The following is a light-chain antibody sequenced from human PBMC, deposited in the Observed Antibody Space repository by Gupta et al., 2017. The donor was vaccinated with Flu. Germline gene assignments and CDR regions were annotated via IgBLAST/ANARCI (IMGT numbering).Light chain of an antibody. CDR1: SSAVGGYNY. CDR3: SAYAGTNNFV. J-gene: IGLJ1*01. Sequence: QSALTQPPSAPGSPGQPVTISCTGTSSAVGGYNYVSCYQQHPGKAPKLMIYEVSKGPPGVSAGFSGSKSGNTASLTVSGLQAEDEADYYCSAYAGTNNFVFGTGTKVTVL. CDR2: EVS. V-gene: IGLV2-8*01.